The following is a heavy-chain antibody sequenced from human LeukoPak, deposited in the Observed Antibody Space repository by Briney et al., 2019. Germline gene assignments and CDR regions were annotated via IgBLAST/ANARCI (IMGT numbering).Heavy chain of an antibody. V-gene: IGHV4-39*01. CDR2: IYYSGRT. J-gene: IGHJ1*01. Sequence: SETLSLTCSVSGDSVSRSDSYWDWIRQPPGKGLEWIGTIYYSGRTYYSPSLKSRVTMSVDPSNNQFSLNLRSVTAADTAVYYCARQRYYDGSGYLEWGQGTLLSVSS. CDR1: GDSVSRSDSY. CDR3: ARQRYYDGSGYLE. D-gene: IGHD3-22*01.